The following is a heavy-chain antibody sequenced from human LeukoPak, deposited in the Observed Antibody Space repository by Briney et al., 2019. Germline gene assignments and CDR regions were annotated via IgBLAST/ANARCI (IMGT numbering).Heavy chain of an antibody. CDR3: AKSQPAAISWFDP. CDR1: GLTFTNYA. V-gene: IGHV3-23*01. D-gene: IGHD2-2*02. CDR2: INGHGSTT. Sequence: GGSLRLSCAASGLTFTNYAMTWVRQAPGKGLEWVSAINGHGSTTYYTVSVKGRFTISRDNSKNTLYLQMNSLRVEDTAVYYCAKSQPAAISWFDPWGQGTLVTVSS. J-gene: IGHJ5*02.